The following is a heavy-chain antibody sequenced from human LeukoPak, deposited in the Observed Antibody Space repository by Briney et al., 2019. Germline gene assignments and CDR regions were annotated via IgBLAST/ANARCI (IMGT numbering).Heavy chain of an antibody. Sequence: PGGSLRLSCAASGFTFSSYAMSWVRQAPGKGLVWLSAISGSGGSTYYADSVKGRLTSSRDNSKNTLYLQMNSLRAEDTAVYYCAKDRWDNSGWYGDYFDYWGQGTLVIVSS. D-gene: IGHD6-19*01. CDR1: GFTFSSYA. CDR2: ISGSGGST. J-gene: IGHJ4*02. CDR3: AKDRWDNSGWYGDYFDY. V-gene: IGHV3-23*01.